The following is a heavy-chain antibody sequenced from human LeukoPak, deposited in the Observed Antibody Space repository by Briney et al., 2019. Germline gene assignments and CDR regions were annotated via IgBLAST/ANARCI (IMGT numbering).Heavy chain of an antibody. D-gene: IGHD1-26*01. Sequence: PSETLSLTCTVSGGAFSSCSYYWGWIRQPPGQELEWIGSITYGGITYYNPSLKSRITISVDTSKNQFSLQLTPVTAAETAVYYCARHRSGSYWEYFQPWGQGTLVTASS. CDR1: GGAFSSCSYY. CDR2: ITYGGIT. CDR3: ARHRSGSYWEYFQP. V-gene: IGHV4-39*01. J-gene: IGHJ1*01.